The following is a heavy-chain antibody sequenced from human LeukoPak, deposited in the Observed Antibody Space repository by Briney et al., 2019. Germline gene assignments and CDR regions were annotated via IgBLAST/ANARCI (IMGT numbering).Heavy chain of an antibody. CDR3: ARSGDLGYSSSWYRPVHYYYYMDV. D-gene: IGHD6-13*01. J-gene: IGHJ6*03. CDR1: GGTFSRYA. CDR2: IIPIFGTA. Sequence: SVKVSCKASGGTFSRYAISWVRQAPGQGLEWMGGIIPIFGTANYAQKFQGRVTITTDESTSTAYMELSSLRSEDTAVYYCARSGDLGYSSSWYRPVHYYYYMDVWGKGTTVTVSS. V-gene: IGHV1-69*05.